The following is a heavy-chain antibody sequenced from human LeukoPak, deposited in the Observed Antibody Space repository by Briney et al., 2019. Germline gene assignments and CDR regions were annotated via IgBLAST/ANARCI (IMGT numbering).Heavy chain of an antibody. CDR1: GGSISSYY. J-gene: IGHJ5*02. Sequence: SETLSLTCTVSGGSISSYYWSWIRQPPGKGLEWIGYIYYSGSTNYNPSLKSRVTISVDTSKNQFSLKLSSVTAADTAVYYCARVIPMVRGEARWFDPWGQGTLVTVSS. CDR2: IYYSGST. CDR3: ARVIPMVRGEARWFDP. V-gene: IGHV4-59*01. D-gene: IGHD3-10*01.